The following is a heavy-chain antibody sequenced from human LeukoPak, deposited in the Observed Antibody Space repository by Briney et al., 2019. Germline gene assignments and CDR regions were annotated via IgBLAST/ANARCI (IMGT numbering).Heavy chain of an antibody. Sequence: SVKVSCKASGGTFSSYAISWVRQAPGQGLEWMGGIIPIFGTANYSQKFQGRVTITADKSTSTAYMELSSLRSEDTAVYYCAQTSLGYCSGGSCYPHYWGQGTLVTVSS. D-gene: IGHD2-15*01. CDR2: IIPIFGTA. CDR3: AQTSLGYCSGGSCYPHY. CDR1: GGTFSSYA. J-gene: IGHJ4*02. V-gene: IGHV1-69*06.